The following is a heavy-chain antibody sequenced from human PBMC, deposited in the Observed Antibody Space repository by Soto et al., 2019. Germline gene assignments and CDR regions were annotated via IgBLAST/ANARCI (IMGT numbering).Heavy chain of an antibody. V-gene: IGHV4-39*01. J-gene: IGHJ4*02. D-gene: IGHD3-22*01. Sequence: PSETLSLTCTVSGGSISSSSYYWGWIRQPPGKGLEWIGSIYYSGSTYYNPSLKSRVTISVDTSKNQFSLKLSSVTAADTAVYYCARHTAHYYDSSGPFDYWGQGTLVTSPQ. CDR2: IYYSGST. CDR1: GGSISSSSYY. CDR3: ARHTAHYYDSSGPFDY.